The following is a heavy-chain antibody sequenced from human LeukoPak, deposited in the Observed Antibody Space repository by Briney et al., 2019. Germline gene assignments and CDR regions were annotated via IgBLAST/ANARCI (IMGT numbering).Heavy chain of an antibody. CDR3: ARDREAYGSGSYLLC. V-gene: IGHV1-18*01. Sequence: ASVKVSFKASGYTFTSYGISWVRQAPAQGLAWMGWISPYNGNTNYAQKLQGRVTMTTDTSTSTAYMELRSLRSDDTAVYYCARDREAYGSGSYLLCWGQGTLVTVSS. CDR2: ISPYNGNT. CDR1: GYTFTSYG. D-gene: IGHD3-10*01. J-gene: IGHJ4*02.